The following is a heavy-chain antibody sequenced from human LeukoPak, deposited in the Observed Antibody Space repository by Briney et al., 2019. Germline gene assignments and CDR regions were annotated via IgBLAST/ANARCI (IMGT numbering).Heavy chain of an antibody. CDR3: ARAEYYYGSENYYINYYYNYMDV. J-gene: IGHJ6*03. V-gene: IGHV4-34*01. CDR1: GGSFSGYY. Sequence: SETLSLTCAVYGGSFSGYYWSWIRQPPGKGLEWIGEINHSGSTNYNPSLKSRVTISVDTSKNQFSLKLSSVTAADTAVYYCARAEYYYGSENYYINYYYNYMDVWGKGTTVTISS. CDR2: INHSGST. D-gene: IGHD3-10*01.